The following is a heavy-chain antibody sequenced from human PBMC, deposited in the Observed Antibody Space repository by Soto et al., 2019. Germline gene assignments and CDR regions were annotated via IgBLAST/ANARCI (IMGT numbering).Heavy chain of an antibody. D-gene: IGHD5-18*01. CDR3: AFTAGIQLWLPSGY. V-gene: IGHV1-69*13. CDR1: GGTFSSYA. J-gene: IGHJ4*02. Sequence: ASVKVSCKASGGTFSSYAISWVRQAPGQGLEWMGGIIPIFGTANYAQKFQGRVTITADESTSTAYMELSSLRSEDTAVYYCAFTAGIQLWLPSGYWGQGTLVTVSS. CDR2: IIPIFGTA.